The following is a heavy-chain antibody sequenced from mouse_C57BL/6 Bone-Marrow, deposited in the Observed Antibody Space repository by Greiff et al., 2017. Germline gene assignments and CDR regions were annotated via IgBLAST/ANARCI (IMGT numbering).Heavy chain of an antibody. D-gene: IGHD1-1*01. J-gene: IGHJ2*01. Sequence: VQLQQPGTELAKPGASVKLSCKASGYTFTSSWLPWVKQRPGQGLEWIGNINPSNGGTNYNEKFKSKATLTVDKSSSTADMQLSSLTSEDSAVYYCARERGGRYYYGSPDYWGQGTTLTVSS. CDR2: INPSNGGT. CDR1: GYTFTSSW. CDR3: ARERGGRYYYGSPDY. V-gene: IGHV1-53*01.